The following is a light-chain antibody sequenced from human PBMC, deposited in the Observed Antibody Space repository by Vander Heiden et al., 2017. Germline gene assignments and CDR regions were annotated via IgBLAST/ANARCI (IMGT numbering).Light chain of an antibody. V-gene: IGKV3-20*01. J-gene: IGKJ2*01. CDR1: QSVSSSP. CDR3: HQDGSSPFA. Sequence: DIVLTQSPGTLSLSPGERATLSCRASQSVSSSPLAWYKQKPGQAPMLLIYGASSRATGIPDRFSGSASGTDFTLTISRLEPEDFAVYDCHQDGSSPFAFGQGTKLEI. CDR2: GAS.